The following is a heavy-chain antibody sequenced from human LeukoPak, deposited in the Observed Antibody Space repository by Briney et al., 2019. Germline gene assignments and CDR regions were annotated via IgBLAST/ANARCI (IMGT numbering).Heavy chain of an antibody. Sequence: KPSETLSLTCAVYGGSFSGYYWSWIRQPPGKGLEWIGEINHSGSTNYNPSLKSRVTIPVDTSKNQFSLKLSSVTAADTAVYYCARVGRYYGGGSYHYPGETGPGFINFDYWAREPRVTVSS. CDR3: ARVGRYYGGGSYHYPGETGPGFINFDY. D-gene: IGHD3-10*01. J-gene: IGHJ4*02. CDR2: INHSGST. CDR1: GGSFSGYY. V-gene: IGHV4-34*01.